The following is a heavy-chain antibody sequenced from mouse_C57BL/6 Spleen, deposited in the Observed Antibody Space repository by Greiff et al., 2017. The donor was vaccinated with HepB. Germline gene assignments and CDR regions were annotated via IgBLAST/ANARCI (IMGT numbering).Heavy chain of an antibody. CDR2: IDPSDSYT. V-gene: IGHV1-59*01. CDR3: ARGYGSPLWYFDV. CDR1: GYTFTSYW. Sequence: QVQLKQPGAELVRPGTSVKLSCKASGYTFTSYWMHWVKQRPGQGLEWIGVIDPSDSYTNYNQKFKGKATLTVDTSSSTAYMQLSSLTSEDSAVYYCARGYGSPLWYFDVWGTGTTVTVSS. D-gene: IGHD1-1*01. J-gene: IGHJ1*03.